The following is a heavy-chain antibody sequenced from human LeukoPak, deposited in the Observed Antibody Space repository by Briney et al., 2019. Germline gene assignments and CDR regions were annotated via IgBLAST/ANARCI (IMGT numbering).Heavy chain of an antibody. J-gene: IGHJ5*02. CDR3: ARGGGSGEIDL. D-gene: IGHD6-19*01. V-gene: IGHV3-74*01. Sequence: GGSLRLSCAASGFTFSSYWMHWVRQAPGRGLMWVSRLNNDGASTAYADSVKGRFTISRDNAKNTVYLQMNSLRTEDTGLYYCARGGGSGEIDLWGQGTLVTVSS. CDR2: LNNDGAST. CDR1: GFTFSSYW.